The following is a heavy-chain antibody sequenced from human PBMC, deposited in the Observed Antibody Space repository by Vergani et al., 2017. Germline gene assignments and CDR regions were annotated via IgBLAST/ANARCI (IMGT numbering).Heavy chain of an antibody. Sequence: EVQLLESGGGLVQPGGSLRLSCAASGFTFSSYAMSWVRQAPGQGLEWVSAISGSGGSTYYADSVKGRFTISRDNSKNTLYLQMNSLRAEDTAVYYCAKRGALYYYDSSGYYNILGKVTDWYFDLWGRGTLVTVSS. CDR3: AKRGALYYYDSSGYYNILGKVTDWYFDL. D-gene: IGHD3-22*01. J-gene: IGHJ2*01. CDR1: GFTFSSYA. V-gene: IGHV3-23*01. CDR2: ISGSGGST.